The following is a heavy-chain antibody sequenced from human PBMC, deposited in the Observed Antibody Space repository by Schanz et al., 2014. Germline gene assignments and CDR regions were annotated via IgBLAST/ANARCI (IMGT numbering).Heavy chain of an antibody. V-gene: IGHV3-30*18. Sequence: QVQLVESGGGVVQPGRSLRLSCAGSGFSFSDYGMHWVRQAPGRGLEWVAVISYHGSERYYADSVKGRFTVSRDNSKNTVYLHMNSLRDEDTAVYYCAKDMNREATAPESWGQGTLVVVSS. J-gene: IGHJ5*02. CDR3: AKDMNREATAPES. CDR1: GFSFSDYG. CDR2: ISYHGSER. D-gene: IGHD5-12*01.